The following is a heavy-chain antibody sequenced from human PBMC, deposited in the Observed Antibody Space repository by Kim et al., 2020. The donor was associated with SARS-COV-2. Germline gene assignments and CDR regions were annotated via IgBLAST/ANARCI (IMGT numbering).Heavy chain of an antibody. CDR2: INAGNGNT. D-gene: IGHD2-15*01. Sequence: ASVKVSCKASGYTFTSYAMHWVRQAPGQRLEWMGWINAGNGNTKYSQKFQGRVTITRDTSASTAYMELSSLRSEDTAMYYCARDGYCSGGSCYSGDYYGMDVWGQGTTVTVAS. J-gene: IGHJ6*02. V-gene: IGHV1-3*01. CDR1: GYTFTSYA. CDR3: ARDGYCSGGSCYSGDYYGMDV.